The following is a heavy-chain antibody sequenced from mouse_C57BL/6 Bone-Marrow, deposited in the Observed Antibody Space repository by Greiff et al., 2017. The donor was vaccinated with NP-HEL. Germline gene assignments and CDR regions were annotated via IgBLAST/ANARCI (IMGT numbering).Heavy chain of an antibody. V-gene: IGHV3-6*01. CDR1: GYSITSGYY. D-gene: IGHD2-5*01. J-gene: IGHJ4*01. Sequence: ESGPGLVKPSQSLSLTCSVTGYSITSGYYWNWIRQFPGNKLEWMGYISYDGSNNYNPSLKNRISITRDTSKNQFFLKLNSVTTEDTATYYCARAYYSNSHAMDYWGQGTSVTVSS. CDR3: ARAYYSNSHAMDY. CDR2: ISYDGSN.